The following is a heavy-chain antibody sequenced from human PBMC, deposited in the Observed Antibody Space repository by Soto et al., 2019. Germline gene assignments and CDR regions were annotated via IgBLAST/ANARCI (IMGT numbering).Heavy chain of an antibody. CDR1: GDSISNYY. V-gene: IGHV4-59*01. Sequence: ETLSLTCSFPGDSISNYYWSWIRQPPGKGLEWMGYIYYSASTNYKPSLNYNPSLKSRVTISLDTSQNQFSLKLTSMTAADTAVYYCAPHTLDTGMPSGYWGQGTLVTVSS. CDR3: APHTLDTGMPSGY. CDR2: IYYSAST. D-gene: IGHD5-18*01. J-gene: IGHJ4*02.